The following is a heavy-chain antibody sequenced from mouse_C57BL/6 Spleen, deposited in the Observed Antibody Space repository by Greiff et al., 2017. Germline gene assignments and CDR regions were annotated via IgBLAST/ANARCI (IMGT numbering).Heavy chain of an antibody. CDR3: ARGLYGRRAWFAY. Sequence: VQLQESGPELVKPGASVKISCKASGYAFSSSWMNWVQQRPGKGLEWIGRIYPGDGDTNYNGKFKGKATLTADKSSSTAYMQLSSLTSEDSAVYFCARGLYGRRAWFAYWGQGTLVTVAA. J-gene: IGHJ3*01. CDR1: GYAFSSSW. D-gene: IGHD1-1*01. CDR2: IYPGDGDT. V-gene: IGHV1-82*01.